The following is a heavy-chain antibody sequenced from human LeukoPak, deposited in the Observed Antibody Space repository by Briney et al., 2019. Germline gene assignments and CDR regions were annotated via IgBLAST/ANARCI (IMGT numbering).Heavy chain of an antibody. D-gene: IGHD3-3*01. CDR2: IYYSGST. V-gene: IGHV4-30-4*08. CDR3: ARVNRAIFGVVILDY. CDR1: GGSISSGDYY. J-gene: IGHJ4*02. Sequence: PSQTLSLTCTVSGGSISSGDYYWSWIRQPPGKGLEWIGYIYYSGSTYYNPSLKSRVTISVDTSKNQFSLKLSSVTAADTAVYYCARVNRAIFGVVILDYWGQGTLVTVSS.